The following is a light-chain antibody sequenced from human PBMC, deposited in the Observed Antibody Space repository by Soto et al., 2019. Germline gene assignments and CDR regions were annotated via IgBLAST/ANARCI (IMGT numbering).Light chain of an antibody. CDR3: QQYNNWPSIT. CDR1: QSVSSSY. Sequence: EIVLTQSPGTLSLSPGERATLSCRASQSVSSSYLAWYQQKPGQAPRLLIYDASNRATGIPARFSGSGSGTDFTLTISSLQSEDFAVYYCQQYNNWPSITFGQGTRLETK. CDR2: DAS. V-gene: IGKV3-20*01. J-gene: IGKJ5*01.